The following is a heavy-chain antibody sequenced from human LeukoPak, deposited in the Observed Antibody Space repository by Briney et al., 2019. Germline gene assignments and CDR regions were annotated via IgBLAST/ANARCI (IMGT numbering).Heavy chain of an antibody. Sequence: SQTLSLTCTVSGGSISSGDYYWSWIRQPPGKGLEWIGYIYYSGSTYYNPSLKSPLTLSVDTSKNQFSLKLSSVTAADTAVYYCARDSLPGTYWGQGTLVTVSS. CDR2: IYYSGST. CDR3: ARDSLPGTY. V-gene: IGHV4-30-4*01. J-gene: IGHJ4*02. D-gene: IGHD3-10*01. CDR1: GGSISSGDYY.